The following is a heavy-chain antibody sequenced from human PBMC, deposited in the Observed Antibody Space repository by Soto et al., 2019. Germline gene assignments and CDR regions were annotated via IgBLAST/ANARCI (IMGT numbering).Heavy chain of an antibody. CDR1: GFTFSSYG. CDR3: ARDGEGDDYYYYYGMDV. J-gene: IGHJ6*02. D-gene: IGHD3-10*01. CDR2: IWYDGSNK. Sequence: GGSLRLSCAASGFTFSSYGMHWVRQAPGKGLEWVAVIWYDGSNKYYADSVKGRFTISRDNSKNTLYLQMNSLRAEDTAVYYCARDGEGDDYYYYYGMDVWGQGTTVTVSS. V-gene: IGHV3-33*01.